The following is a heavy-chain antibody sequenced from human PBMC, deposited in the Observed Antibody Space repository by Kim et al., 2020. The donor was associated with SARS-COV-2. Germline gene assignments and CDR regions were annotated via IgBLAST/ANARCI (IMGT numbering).Heavy chain of an antibody. CDR3: ARDYSNYLYSYYYYGMDV. D-gene: IGHD4-4*01. J-gene: IGHJ6*02. CDR1: GGSISSGGYY. V-gene: IGHV4-31*03. CDR2: IYYSGST. Sequence: SETLSLTCTVSGGSISSGGYYWSWIRQHPGKGLEWIGYIYYSGSTYYNPSLKSRVTISVDTSKNQFSLKLSSVTAADTAVYYCARDYSNYLYSYYYYGMDVWGQGTTVTVSS.